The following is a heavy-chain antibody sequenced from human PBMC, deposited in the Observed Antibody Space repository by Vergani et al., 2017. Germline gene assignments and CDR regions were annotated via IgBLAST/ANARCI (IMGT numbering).Heavy chain of an antibody. V-gene: IGHV3-21*04. CDR2: ISSSSSYI. D-gene: IGHD3-10*02. J-gene: IGHJ4*02. CDR3: AKGDLFGELLN. Sequence: EVQLVESGGGLVKPGGSLRLSCAASGFTFSSYSMNWVRQAPGKGLEWVSSISSSSSYIYYADSVKGRFTISRDNSKNTLYLQMNSLRAEDTAVYYCAKGDLFGELLNWGQGTLVTVSS. CDR1: GFTFSSYS.